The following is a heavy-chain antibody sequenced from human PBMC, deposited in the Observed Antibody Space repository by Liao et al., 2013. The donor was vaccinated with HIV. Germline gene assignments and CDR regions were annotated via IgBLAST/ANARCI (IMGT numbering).Heavy chain of an antibody. D-gene: IGHD3-3*01. CDR2: IYYSESTKHNPS. Sequence: QVRLQQWGAGLLKPSETLSLTCIVSGGSFTDFSWSWIRQPPGKGLEWIGYIYYSESTKHNPSNYNPSLKSRVTILVDTSKNQFSLRLSSLTAADTAVYYCARSGAGVVMKGSFDYWGQGILVTVSA. CDR3: ARSGAGVVMKGSFDY. CDR1: GGSFTDFS. J-gene: IGHJ4*02. V-gene: IGHV4-59*01.